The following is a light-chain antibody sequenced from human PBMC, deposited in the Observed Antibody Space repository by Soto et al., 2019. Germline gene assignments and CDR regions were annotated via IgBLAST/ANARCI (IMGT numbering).Light chain of an antibody. Sequence: DVQMTQSPSSLSASVGDRVTITCRASRDISSSLAWYQQKPGKVPKLLIYAASTLHAGVQSRFSGSGDGTFFTLNINQMQPEDVANSYCQKYNSAPNTFGRGTRLEIK. V-gene: IGKV1-27*01. CDR3: QKYNSAPNT. CDR2: AAS. J-gene: IGKJ2*01. CDR1: RDISSS.